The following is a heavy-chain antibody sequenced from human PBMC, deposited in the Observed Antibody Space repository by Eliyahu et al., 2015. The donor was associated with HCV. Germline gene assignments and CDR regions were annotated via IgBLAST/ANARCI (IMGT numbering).Heavy chain of an antibody. D-gene: IGHD6-19*01. CDR2: IHYSGST. Sequence: QVQLQESGPGLVKPSETLSLTCTVSGGSXTTYCXGXRRQPPGXGLEWXGYIHYSGSTNYNPSLKSRVTISLDTSKNQFSLNLTSVTAADTAVYYCASGGGGIAVAGTGGWFDPWGQGTLVTVSS. V-gene: IGHV4-59*01. J-gene: IGHJ5*02. CDR1: GGSXTTYC. CDR3: ASGGGGIAVAGTGGWFDP.